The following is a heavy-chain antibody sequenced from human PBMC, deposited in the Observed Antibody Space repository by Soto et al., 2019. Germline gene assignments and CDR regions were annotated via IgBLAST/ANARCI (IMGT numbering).Heavy chain of an antibody. V-gene: IGHV4-34*01. CDR1: GGSFSGYY. Sequence: ASETLSLTCAIYGGSFSGYYWSWIRQPPGKGLEWIGEINHSGSTNYNPSLKSRVAMSVDTSKNQFSLKLTSVTAADTAVYYCASRAVAGHAPFDYWGQGTVVTVSS. CDR2: INHSGST. CDR3: ASRAVAGHAPFDY. J-gene: IGHJ4*02. D-gene: IGHD6-19*01.